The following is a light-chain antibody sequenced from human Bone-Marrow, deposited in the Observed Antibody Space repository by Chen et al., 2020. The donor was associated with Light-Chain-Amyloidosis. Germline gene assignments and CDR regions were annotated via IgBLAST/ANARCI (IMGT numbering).Light chain of an antibody. CDR2: RDT. J-gene: IGLJ2*01. Sequence: SYELTQPPSVSVSPGQTARITCSGDDLPTKYAYWYQQKPGQDPVLVIHRDTERPSGISERLSGSGTGTTATLTINGVQAEAEADYHCQSADSEGTYEVICGGGTKLTVL. V-gene: IGLV3-25*03. CDR3: QSADSEGTYEVI. CDR1: DLPTKY.